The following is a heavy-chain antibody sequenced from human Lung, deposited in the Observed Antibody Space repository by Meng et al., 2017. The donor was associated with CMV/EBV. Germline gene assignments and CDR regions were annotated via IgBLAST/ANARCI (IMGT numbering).Heavy chain of an antibody. CDR1: GGSSSSSNW. CDR3: ASFPPPGKQWLVTDY. Sequence: QRRVQGPELGKPSGTLSLTLPVPGGSSSSSNWWSWVRQPPGKGLEWIGEIYHSGSTNYNPSLKSRVTISVDKSKNQFSLKLSSVTAADTAVYYCASFPPPGKQWLVTDYWGQGTLVTVSS. D-gene: IGHD6-19*01. V-gene: IGHV4-4*02. CDR2: IYHSGST. J-gene: IGHJ4*02.